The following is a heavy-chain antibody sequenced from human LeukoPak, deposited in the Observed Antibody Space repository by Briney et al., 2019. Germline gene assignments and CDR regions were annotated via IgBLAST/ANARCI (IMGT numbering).Heavy chain of an antibody. V-gene: IGHV5-51*07. CDR1: GCSFTNYW. D-gene: IGHD2-15*01. Sequence: GESLKISCKGSGCSFTNYWIGWVHQMPGKGLEWMGIIYPGDSDTRYSPSFQGQVTISADKSISTAYLQWSSLKASDTAMYYCARPSHCSGGSCYPYYFDYWGQGTLVTVSS. CDR2: IYPGDSDT. J-gene: IGHJ4*02. CDR3: ARPSHCSGGSCYPYYFDY.